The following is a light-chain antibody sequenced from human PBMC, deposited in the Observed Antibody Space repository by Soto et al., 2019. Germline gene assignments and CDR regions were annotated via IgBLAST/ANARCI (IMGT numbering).Light chain of an antibody. CDR1: QSVSSN. V-gene: IGKV3-15*01. CDR2: GAS. Sequence: EIVMTHSPATLSLSPGEIATLSCRASQSVSSNLAWYQQKPGQAPRLLIYGASTRATGIPARFSGSGSGTEFTLTISSLQSEDFAVYYCQHYNYWPYTFGQGTKVDIK. CDR3: QHYNYWPYT. J-gene: IGKJ2*01.